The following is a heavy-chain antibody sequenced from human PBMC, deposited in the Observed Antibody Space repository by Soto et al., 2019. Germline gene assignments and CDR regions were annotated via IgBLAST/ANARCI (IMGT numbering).Heavy chain of an antibody. CDR1: GGTFSSYA. CDR3: ARTRLAIFGVVILKGAFDI. Sequence: QVQLVQSGAEVKKPGSSVKVSCKASGGTFSSYAISWLRQAPGQGLEWMGGIIPIFGTANYAQKFQGRVTITADESTSTAYMELSSLRSEDTAVYYCARTRLAIFGVVILKGAFDIWGQGTMVTVSS. J-gene: IGHJ3*02. D-gene: IGHD3-3*01. CDR2: IIPIFGTA. V-gene: IGHV1-69*01.